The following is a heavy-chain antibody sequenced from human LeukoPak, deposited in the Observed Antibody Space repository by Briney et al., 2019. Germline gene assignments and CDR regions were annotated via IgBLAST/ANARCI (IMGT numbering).Heavy chain of an antibody. CDR1: GGSISSGSYY. V-gene: IGHV4-61*02. Sequence: SETLSLTCTVSGGSISSGSYYWSWIRQPAGKGLEWIGRIYTSGSTNYNPSLKSRVTISVDTSKNQFSLKLSSVTAADTAVYYCARGSDIVVVPAADWGQGTLVTVSS. J-gene: IGHJ4*02. D-gene: IGHD2-2*01. CDR3: ARGSDIVVVPAAD. CDR2: IYTSGST.